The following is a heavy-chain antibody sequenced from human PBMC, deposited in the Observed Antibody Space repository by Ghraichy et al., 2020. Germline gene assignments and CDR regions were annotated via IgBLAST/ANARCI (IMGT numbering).Heavy chain of an antibody. CDR3: TREDGDYGDYFDF. Sequence: GESLNISCAASGFTFSSHWMHWVRQAPGKGLVWVSGINSDDTITTSADSVKGRFTISRDNAKNTLYLQMNSLRVEDTAVYYCTREDGDYGDYFDFWGQGTLATVSA. V-gene: IGHV3-74*01. J-gene: IGHJ4*02. CDR1: GFTFSSHW. D-gene: IGHD4-17*01. CDR2: INSDDTIT.